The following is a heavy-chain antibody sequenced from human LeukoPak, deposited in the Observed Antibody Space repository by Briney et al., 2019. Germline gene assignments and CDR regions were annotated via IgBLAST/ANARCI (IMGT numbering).Heavy chain of an antibody. CDR3: ASWGWFGELLSYYYGMDV. Sequence: ASVKVSCKASGYTFTSYGISWVRQAPGQGLEWMGWISAYNGNTNYAQKLQGRVTMTTDTSTSTAYMELRSLRSDDTAVYYCASWGWFGELLSYYYGMDVWGKGTTVTVSS. D-gene: IGHD3-10*01. CDR1: GYTFTSYG. J-gene: IGHJ6*04. V-gene: IGHV1-18*04. CDR2: ISAYNGNT.